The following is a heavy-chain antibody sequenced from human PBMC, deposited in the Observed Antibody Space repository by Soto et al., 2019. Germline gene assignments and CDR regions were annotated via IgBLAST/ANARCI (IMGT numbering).Heavy chain of an antibody. Sequence: VQLVESGGGLVKPGGSLRVSCAASGFTFSNAWMSWVRQAPGKGLEWVGRIKSKTDGGTSDYAAPVKGRFTISRDDSRKTLYLEMISLKAEDTAVYYCTTDDPINRNWGQGTLVTVSS. CDR2: IKSKTDGGTS. V-gene: IGHV3-15*01. J-gene: IGHJ4*02. CDR1: GFTFSNAW. CDR3: TTDDPINRN.